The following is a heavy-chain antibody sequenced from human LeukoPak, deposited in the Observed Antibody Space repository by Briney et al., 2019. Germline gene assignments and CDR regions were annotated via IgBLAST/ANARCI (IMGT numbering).Heavy chain of an antibody. CDR1: GFTFSNYW. Sequence: GGSLRLSCAASGFTFSNYWMNWVRQVPGKGLMWVSRMSGDGSTTNYADSVKGRFTISRDNARNTLYLQMNSLRVEDTALYYCARDYGSGSYPRIYFDYWGQGTLVTVSS. J-gene: IGHJ4*02. V-gene: IGHV3-74*01. CDR3: ARDYGSGSYPRIYFDY. CDR2: MSGDGSTT. D-gene: IGHD3-10*01.